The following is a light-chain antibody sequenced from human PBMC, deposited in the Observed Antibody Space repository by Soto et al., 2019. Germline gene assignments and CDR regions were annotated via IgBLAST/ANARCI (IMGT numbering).Light chain of an antibody. CDR1: HDISNY. V-gene: IGKV1-16*02. J-gene: IGKJ2*01. Sequence: DIQLTQSPSSLSASVGDRVNITCRASHDISNYLAWFQQRPGKSPQSLIYSASSLQRGVSSKLSVCGSGTHFTLTISGLQPEYFGTCYCQQYNSYPRTFWQRTK. CDR3: QQYNSYPRT. CDR2: SAS.